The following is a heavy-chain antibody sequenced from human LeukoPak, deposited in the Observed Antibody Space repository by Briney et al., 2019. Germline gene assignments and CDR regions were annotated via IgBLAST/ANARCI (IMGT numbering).Heavy chain of an antibody. J-gene: IGHJ4*02. CDR3: ARDRGPFYDFWRRGYFDY. D-gene: IGHD3-3*01. V-gene: IGHV3-48*02. CDR2: ISSSSTI. CDR1: GFTFSSYS. Sequence: GGSLRLSCAASGFTFSSYSMNWVRQAPGKGLEWVSYISSSSTIYYADSVKGRFTISRDNAKNSLYLQMNSLRDEDTAVYYCARDRGPFYDFWRRGYFDYWGQGTLVTVSS.